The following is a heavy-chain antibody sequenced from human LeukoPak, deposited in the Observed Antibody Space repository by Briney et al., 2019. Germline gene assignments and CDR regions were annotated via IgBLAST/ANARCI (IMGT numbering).Heavy chain of an antibody. D-gene: IGHD1-7*01. Sequence: PGGSLRLSCAASGFTFSSFEVNWVRQAPGKGLEWLSYISASGSGSTIYYADSVKGRFTISRDNAKNSLYLQMNSLRAEDTSVYYCARDQTGTTAYFDYWGQGTLVTVSS. V-gene: IGHV3-48*03. CDR3: ARDQTGTTAYFDY. CDR2: ISASGSGSTI. CDR1: GFTFSSFE. J-gene: IGHJ4*02.